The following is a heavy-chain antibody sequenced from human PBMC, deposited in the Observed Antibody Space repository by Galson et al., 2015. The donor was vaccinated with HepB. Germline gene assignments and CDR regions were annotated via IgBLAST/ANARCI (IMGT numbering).Heavy chain of an antibody. J-gene: IGHJ6*02. D-gene: IGHD3-3*01. Sequence: SLRLSCAASGFTFSSYGMHWVRQAPGKGLEWVAVIWYDGSNKYYADSVKGRFTISRDNSKNTLYLQMNSLRTEDTAVYYCARDIARGYDFWSAQLEVPAPDYGMDVWGQGTTVTVSS. CDR1: GFTFSSYG. CDR2: IWYDGSNK. V-gene: IGHV3-33*01. CDR3: ARDIARGYDFWSAQLEVPAPDYGMDV.